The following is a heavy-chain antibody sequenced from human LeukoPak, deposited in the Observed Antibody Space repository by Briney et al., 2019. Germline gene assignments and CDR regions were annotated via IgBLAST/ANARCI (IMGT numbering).Heavy chain of an antibody. CDR3: AREPPLALAGYYFDY. V-gene: IGHV3-7*01. D-gene: IGHD6-19*01. J-gene: IGHJ4*02. CDR1: GFTFSSYW. Sequence: GGSLRLSCAASGFTFSSYWMSWVRQAPGKGLEWVANIKQDGSERYYVGSVKGRFTISRDNAKNSLYLQMNSLRAEDTAVYYCAREPPLALAGYYFDYWGQGTLVTVSS. CDR2: IKQDGSER.